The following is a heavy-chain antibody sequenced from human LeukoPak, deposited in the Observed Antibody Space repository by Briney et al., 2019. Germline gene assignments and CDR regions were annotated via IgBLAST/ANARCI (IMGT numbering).Heavy chain of an antibody. D-gene: IGHD2-15*01. Sequence: GESLKISCKGSGYSFTSYWIGWVRQMPGKGLEWMGIIYPGDSDTRYSPSFQGQVTISADKSITTAYLQWSSLKASDTAMYYCARQEYCSGGSCYTWFDPWGQGTLVTVSS. V-gene: IGHV5-51*01. J-gene: IGHJ5*02. CDR3: ARQEYCSGGSCYTWFDP. CDR2: IYPGDSDT. CDR1: GYSFTSYW.